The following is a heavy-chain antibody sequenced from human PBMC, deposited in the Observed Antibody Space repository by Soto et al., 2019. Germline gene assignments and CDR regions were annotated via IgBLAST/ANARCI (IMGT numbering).Heavy chain of an antibody. J-gene: IGHJ6*02. CDR3: ARGYCTNGVCYTGGYYYYYGMDV. V-gene: IGHV4-31*03. Sequence: TLSLTCTVSGGSISSGGYYWSWIRQHPGKGLEWIGYIYYSGSTYYNPSLKSRVTISVDTSKNQFSLKLSSVTAADTAVYYCARGYCTNGVCYTGGYYYYYGMDVWGQGTTVTVSS. D-gene: IGHD2-8*01. CDR2: IYYSGST. CDR1: GGSISSGGYY.